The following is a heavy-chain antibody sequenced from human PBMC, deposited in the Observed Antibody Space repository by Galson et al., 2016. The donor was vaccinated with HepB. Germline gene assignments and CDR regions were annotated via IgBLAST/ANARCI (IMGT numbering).Heavy chain of an antibody. CDR2: IWYDGINK. J-gene: IGHJ4*02. V-gene: IGHV3-33*01. CDR3: AREGGEAAAGDTSFDY. CDR1: GFTFSTYG. D-gene: IGHD6-13*01. Sequence: SLRLSCAASGFTFSTYGMHWVRQAPGKGLEWVAGIWYDGINKFYEESVKGRCTISRDNSKKTLYMEMNSLRVEDTAVYYCAREGGEAAAGDTSFDYWGPGTVVTVSS.